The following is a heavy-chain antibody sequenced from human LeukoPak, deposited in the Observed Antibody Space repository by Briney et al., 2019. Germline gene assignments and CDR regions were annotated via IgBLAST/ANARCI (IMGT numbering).Heavy chain of an antibody. CDR3: ARSGSLYDFWSGYYPSPFDY. D-gene: IGHD3-3*01. J-gene: IGHJ4*02. CDR1: GFTFSSYW. CDR2: IKQDGSEK. V-gene: IGHV3-7*01. Sequence: PGGSLRLSCAASGFTFSSYWMSWVRQAPGKGLEWVANIKQDGSEKYYVDSVKGRFTISRDNAKNSLYLQMNSLRAEDTAVYYCARSGSLYDFWSGYYPSPFDYWGQGTLVTVSS.